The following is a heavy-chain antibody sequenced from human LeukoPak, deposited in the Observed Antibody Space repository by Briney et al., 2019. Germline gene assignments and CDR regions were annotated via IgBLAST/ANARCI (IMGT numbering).Heavy chain of an antibody. CDR2: ITTSDGNT. D-gene: IGHD7-27*01. J-gene: IGHJ4*02. V-gene: IGHV3-23*01. CDR1: GFTFSIYT. CDR3: AKDGGLWVSAHWGDS. Sequence: GGSLRLSCVASGFTFSIYTMSWVRQAPGKGLEWVSTITTSDGNTYYADSVKGRFTVSRDNSKNTLFLQMNSLRAEDTAVYYCAKDGGLWVSAHWGDSWGRGTLVTVSS.